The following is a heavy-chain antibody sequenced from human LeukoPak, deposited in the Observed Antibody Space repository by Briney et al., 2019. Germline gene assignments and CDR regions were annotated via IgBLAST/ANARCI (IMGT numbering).Heavy chain of an antibody. Sequence: PGGSLRLSCAASGFTLSTSWMSWVRQAPGKGLEWVANIKQEESEKDYVDSVKGRFTISRDNAKNSLYLQMNILRAEDTAVYYCAAYRGAHHKTFDYWGQGTLVTVSS. CDR1: GFTLSTSW. CDR3: AAYRGAHHKTFDY. CDR2: IKQEESEK. J-gene: IGHJ4*02. D-gene: IGHD1-26*01. V-gene: IGHV3-7*03.